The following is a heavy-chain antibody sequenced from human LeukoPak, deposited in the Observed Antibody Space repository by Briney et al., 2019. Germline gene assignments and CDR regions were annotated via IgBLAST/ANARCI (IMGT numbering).Heavy chain of an antibody. CDR1: GFTFDGYA. V-gene: IGHV3-9*01. Sequence: GGSLRLSCAASGFTFDGYAMHWVRQAPGKGLEWVSGISWNSGSIGYADSVKGRFTISRDNAKNSLYLQMNSLRAEDTALYYCAKGVGSSLPYYFDYWGQGTLVTVSS. CDR3: AKGVGSSLPYYFDY. D-gene: IGHD6-6*01. CDR2: ISWNSGSI. J-gene: IGHJ4*02.